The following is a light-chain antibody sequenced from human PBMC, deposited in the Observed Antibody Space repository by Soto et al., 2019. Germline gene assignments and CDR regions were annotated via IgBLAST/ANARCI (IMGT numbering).Light chain of an antibody. J-gene: IGLJ2*01. CDR1: SNDVGGCNL. V-gene: IGLV2-23*03. Sequence: QSALTQPASVSGSPGQSITISCTGTSNDVGGCNLVSWYQQHPGKVPKLMIYEGNKRPSGVSDRFSGSKSGNTASLTISALQAEDEADYSCCSFAGGATFVFGGGTKLTVL. CDR2: EGN. CDR3: CSFAGGATFV.